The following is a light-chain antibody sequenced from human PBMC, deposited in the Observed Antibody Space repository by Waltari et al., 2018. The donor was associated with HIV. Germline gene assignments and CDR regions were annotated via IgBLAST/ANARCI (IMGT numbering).Light chain of an antibody. Sequence: ENVLTQSPGILSVSPGDRVTLSCRASQSVLSNYLAWYQQKPGQAPRLLIFGASSRATGIPDRFIGSGSGTDFTLTISRLEPEDFAVYYCQQYGGSPGFTFGPGTKVDIK. CDR1: QSVLSNY. J-gene: IGKJ3*01. CDR2: GAS. V-gene: IGKV3-20*01. CDR3: QQYGGSPGFT.